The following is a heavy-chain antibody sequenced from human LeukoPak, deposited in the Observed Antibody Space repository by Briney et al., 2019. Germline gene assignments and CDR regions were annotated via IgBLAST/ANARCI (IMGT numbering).Heavy chain of an antibody. CDR2: ISYDGSNK. V-gene: IGHV3-30-3*01. CDR3: ARGVDTLLYFGELLSPGEFDY. Sequence: GGSLRLSCAASGFTFSSYAMHWVRQAPGKGLEWVAVISYDGSNKYYADSVKGRFTISRDNSKNTLYLQMNSLRAEDTAVYYCARGVDTLLYFGELLSPGEFDYWGQGALVTVSS. CDR1: GFTFSSYA. J-gene: IGHJ4*02. D-gene: IGHD3-10*01.